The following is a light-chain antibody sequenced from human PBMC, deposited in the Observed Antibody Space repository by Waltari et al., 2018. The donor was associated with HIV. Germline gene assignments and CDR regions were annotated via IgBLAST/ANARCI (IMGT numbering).Light chain of an antibody. CDR1: QTIYTN. J-gene: IGKJ1*01. V-gene: IGKV3-15*01. Sequence: IVMTQSPDTLSLSPGQRATLSCRASQTIYTNLAWYQQKLGQAPRLLMYGASKRASDYPARFSGSGSGTEFTLTISGLQSEDFAIYFCQHYNSWPRTFGQGTRVE. CDR3: QHYNSWPRT. CDR2: GAS.